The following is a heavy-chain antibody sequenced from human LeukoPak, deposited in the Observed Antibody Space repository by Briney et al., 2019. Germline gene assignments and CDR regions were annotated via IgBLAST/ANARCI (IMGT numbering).Heavy chain of an antibody. CDR1: GGSISSYY. CDR2: IYYSGST. J-gene: IGHJ4*02. CDR3: AREAAAGKKGDY. D-gene: IGHD6-13*01. V-gene: IGHV4-59*12. Sequence: SETLSLTCTVSGGSISSYYWSWIRQPPGKGLEWIGYIYYSGSTNYNPSLKSRVTMSVDTSKNQFSLKLSSVTAADTAVYYCAREAAAGKKGDYWGQGTLVTVSS.